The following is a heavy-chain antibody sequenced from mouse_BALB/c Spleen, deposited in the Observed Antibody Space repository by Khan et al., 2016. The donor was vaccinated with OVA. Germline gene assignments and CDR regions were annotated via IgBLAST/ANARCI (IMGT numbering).Heavy chain of an antibody. V-gene: IGHV14-1*02. Sequence: VQLKQSGAELVRPGALVKLSCKASGFNIKDYYIHWVKQRPEQGLEWIGWIDPENGNDIYDPKFQGKASITADTSSNTAYLQLNSLTSEDTAVYYCAGSGYEAWFAYWGQGTLVSVSA. J-gene: IGHJ3*01. CDR1: GFNIKDYY. D-gene: IGHD3-1*01. CDR2: IDPENGND. CDR3: AGSGYEAWFAY.